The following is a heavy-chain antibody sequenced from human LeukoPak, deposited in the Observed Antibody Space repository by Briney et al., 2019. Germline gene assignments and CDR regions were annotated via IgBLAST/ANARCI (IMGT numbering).Heavy chain of an antibody. V-gene: IGHV1-8*01. CDR2: MNPRSGNT. Sequence: GASVKLSCKASGYTFTSYDINWVRQATGQGLEWMGWMNPRSGNTGYAQKFQGRVTMTRNTSISTAYMELSSLRSEDTAVYYCARVRGDYDFWSGSNWFDPWGQGTLVTVSS. J-gene: IGHJ5*02. D-gene: IGHD3-3*01. CDR3: ARVRGDYDFWSGSNWFDP. CDR1: GYTFTSYD.